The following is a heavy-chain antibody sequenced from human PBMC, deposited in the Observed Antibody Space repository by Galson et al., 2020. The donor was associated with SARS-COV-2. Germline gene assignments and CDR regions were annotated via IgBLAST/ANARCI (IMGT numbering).Heavy chain of an antibody. CDR3: ARDRGYTGSPPSY. CDR2: IKQDGGEK. CDR1: EFTFSSFW. V-gene: IGHV3-7*01. Sequence: GSLRLSCAASEFTFSSFWMSWVRQAPGKGLEWVANIKQDGGEKYYVDSVKGRFTISRDNAKNSLYLQMNSLRVEDTAVYYCARDRGYTGSPPSYWGQGTLVTVSS. D-gene: IGHD1-26*01. J-gene: IGHJ4*02.